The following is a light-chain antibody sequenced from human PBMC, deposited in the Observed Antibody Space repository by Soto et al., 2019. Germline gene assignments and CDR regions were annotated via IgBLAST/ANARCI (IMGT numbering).Light chain of an antibody. CDR3: QHYNSYSEA. V-gene: IGKV1-5*03. J-gene: IGKJ1*01. Sequence: DIQMTQSPSTLSGSVGDRVTITCRASQTISSWLAWYQQKPGKAPKLLIYKASTLKSGVPSRFSGSGSRTECTLTISSMQPDDFATYYCQHYNSYSEAFGQGTKVELK. CDR1: QTISSW. CDR2: KAS.